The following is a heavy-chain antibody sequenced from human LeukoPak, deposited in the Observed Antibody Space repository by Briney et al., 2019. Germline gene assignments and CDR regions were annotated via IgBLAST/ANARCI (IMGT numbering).Heavy chain of an antibody. V-gene: IGHV4-59*12. CDR3: ARDGGGLNDIHADY. D-gene: IGHD3-9*01. J-gene: IGHJ4*02. CDR1: TGSISSYF. Sequence: PSETLFLTCTVSTGSISSYFWSWIRQPPGKGLEWIGYISYTGSTNYNPSLKTRITMSIDTSKNQFSLKLTSVTAADTAVYYCARDGGGLNDIHADYWGQGTLVTVSS. CDR2: ISYTGST.